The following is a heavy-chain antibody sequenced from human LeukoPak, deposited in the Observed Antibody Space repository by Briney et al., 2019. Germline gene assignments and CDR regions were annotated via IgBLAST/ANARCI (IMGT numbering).Heavy chain of an antibody. J-gene: IGHJ6*03. CDR2: IYYSGST. CDR3: ARAVGSGSFQTYYYYMDV. Sequence: PSGTLSLTCIVSGGSISSDYWSWIRQPPGKGLEWIGYIYYSGSTNYNPSLKSRVTMSVDTSKNQFSLKLSSVTAADTAVYYCARAVGSGSFQTYYYYMDVWGKGTTVTISS. V-gene: IGHV4-59*12. CDR1: GGSISSDY. D-gene: IGHD3-10*01.